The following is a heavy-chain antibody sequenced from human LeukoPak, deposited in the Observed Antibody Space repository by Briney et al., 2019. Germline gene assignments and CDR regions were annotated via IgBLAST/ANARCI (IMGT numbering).Heavy chain of an antibody. V-gene: IGHV4-59*08. Sequence: PSETLSLTCTVSGGSISSYYWSWIRQPPGKGLEWIGYIYYSGSTNYNPSLKSRVTISVDTSKNQFSLKLGSVTAADTAVYYCARGVYDILTGYYPIDYWGQGTLVTVSS. CDR2: IYYSGST. D-gene: IGHD3-9*01. CDR1: GGSISSYY. CDR3: ARGVYDILTGYYPIDY. J-gene: IGHJ4*02.